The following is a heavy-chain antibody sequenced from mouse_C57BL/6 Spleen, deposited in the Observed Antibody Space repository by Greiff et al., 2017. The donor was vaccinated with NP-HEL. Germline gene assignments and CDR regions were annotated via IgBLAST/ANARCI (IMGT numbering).Heavy chain of an antibody. CDR2: IYPGDGDT. V-gene: IGHV1-82*01. D-gene: IGHD2-12*01. CDR1: GYAFSSSW. CDR3: ARTGVYDGY. Sequence: VQLQQSGPELVKPGASVKISCKASGYAFSSSWMNWVKQRPGKGLEWIGRIYPGDGDTNYNGKFKGKATLTADKSSSTAYMQLSSLTSEDSAVYFCARTGVYDGYWGQGTTLTVSS. J-gene: IGHJ2*01.